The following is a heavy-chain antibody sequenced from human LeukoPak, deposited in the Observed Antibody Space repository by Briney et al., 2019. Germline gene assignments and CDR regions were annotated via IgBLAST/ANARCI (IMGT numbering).Heavy chain of an antibody. D-gene: IGHD5-24*01. Sequence: GGSLRLSCAASGFTVSTNYMSWVRQAPGKGLEWVSVIYSGGSTFYADSVKGRFTISRDNSKNTLYLQMNSLRAEDTAMYYCARDQDGCFDYWGQGTLVTVSS. J-gene: IGHJ4*02. CDR1: GFTVSTNY. CDR2: IYSGGST. CDR3: ARDQDGCFDY. V-gene: IGHV3-66*01.